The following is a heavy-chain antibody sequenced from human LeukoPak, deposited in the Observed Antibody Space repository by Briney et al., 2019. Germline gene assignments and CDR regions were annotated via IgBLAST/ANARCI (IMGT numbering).Heavy chain of an antibody. J-gene: IGHJ1*01. CDR1: DGSISTYY. CDR2: MYHSGHT. Sequence: SETLSLTCTVSDGSISTYYWTWIRQPPGKGLEWIGYMYHSGHTNYNPSLKSRVTISVDTSKNQLSLKLSSVTAADTAVYYCARVAAGIGFFQHWGQGTLVTVSS. V-gene: IGHV4-59*08. CDR3: ARVAAGIGFFQH. D-gene: IGHD6-13*01.